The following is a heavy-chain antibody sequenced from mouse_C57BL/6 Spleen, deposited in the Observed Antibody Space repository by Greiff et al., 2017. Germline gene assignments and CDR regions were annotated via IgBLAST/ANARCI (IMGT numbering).Heavy chain of an antibody. CDR2: ISDGGSYT. CDR3: AGYGSSYDY. J-gene: IGHJ2*01. V-gene: IGHV5-4*01. Sequence: GQRVESGGDLVKPGGSLKLSCAASGFTFSSYGMSWVRQTPEKRLEWVATISDGGSYTYYPDNVKGRFTISRDNAKNNLYLQMSHLKSEDTAMYYCAGYGSSYDYWGQGTTLTVSS. D-gene: IGHD1-1*01. CDR1: GFTFSSYG.